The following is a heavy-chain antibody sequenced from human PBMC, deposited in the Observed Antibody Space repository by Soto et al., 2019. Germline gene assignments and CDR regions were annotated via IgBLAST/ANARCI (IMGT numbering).Heavy chain of an antibody. D-gene: IGHD1-26*01. Sequence: QVQLVESGGGVVQPGRSLRLSCAASGFTFSHYAMHWVRQAPGKGLEWVALMSYDGSNEYYADSVKGRFTISRDNSKNTLYLQLNIMRAEDTAVYYCAKYGSINFDYWGQGNLVPVSS. CDR1: GFTFSHYA. V-gene: IGHV3-30*18. CDR2: MSYDGSNE. J-gene: IGHJ4*02. CDR3: AKYGSINFDY.